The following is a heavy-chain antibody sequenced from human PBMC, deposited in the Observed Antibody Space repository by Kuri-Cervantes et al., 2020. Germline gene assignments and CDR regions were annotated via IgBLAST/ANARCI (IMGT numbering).Heavy chain of an antibody. CDR1: GFTFSSYG. CDR3: ARSSGYGDYYSAFDI. Sequence: GESRNSPGAASGFTFSSYGMHWVRQAPGKGLEWVAVIWYDGSNKYYADSVKGRFTISRDNPKNTLYLQMNSLRAEDTAVYYCARSSGYGDYYSAFDIWDQGTMVTVSS. CDR2: IWYDGSNK. D-gene: IGHD4-17*01. J-gene: IGHJ3*02. V-gene: IGHV3-33*01.